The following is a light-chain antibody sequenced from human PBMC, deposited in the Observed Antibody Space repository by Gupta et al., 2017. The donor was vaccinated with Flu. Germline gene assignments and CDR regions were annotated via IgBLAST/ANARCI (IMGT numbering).Light chain of an antibody. V-gene: IGLV8-61*01. Sequence: TLTPPVGLSSGSVATGHYPSWYQQNPGQAPRTLVYSTSTRSSGVPDRFSGSILGHKAALTITGAQADDDCLYYCVLYMGKGVWVFGGGTKVTVL. J-gene: IGLJ3*02. CDR2: STS. CDR3: VLYMGKGVWV. CDR1: SGSVATGHY.